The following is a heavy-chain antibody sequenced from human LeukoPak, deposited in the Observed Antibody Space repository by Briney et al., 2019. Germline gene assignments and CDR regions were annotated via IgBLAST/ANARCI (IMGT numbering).Heavy chain of an antibody. CDR3: ARESRDYYGMDV. CDR2: IYYSGST. CDR1: GGSISIYY. J-gene: IGHJ6*02. V-gene: IGHV4-59*01. Sequence: PSETLSLTCTVSGGSISIYYWSWIRQPPGKGLGWIGYIYYSGSTNYNPSLKSRVTISVDTSKNQFSLKPSSVTAADTAVYYCARESRDYYGMDVWGQGTTVTVSS. D-gene: IGHD3-10*01.